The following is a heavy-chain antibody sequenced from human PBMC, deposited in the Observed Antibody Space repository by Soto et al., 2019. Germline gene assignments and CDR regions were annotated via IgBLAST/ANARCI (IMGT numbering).Heavy chain of an antibody. D-gene: IGHD5-12*01. J-gene: IGHJ4*02. CDR1: GGTLSNST. Sequence: QVQLVQSGAEVRKPGSSVKVSCQASGGTLSNSTVTWVRQAPGQGLEWMGRLIPILGLANYAQKFRGRLTITADKSTTTAYMELRSLRSEDTAMYYCARFKLGDDYWGQGTLVTVSS. V-gene: IGHV1-69*02. CDR3: ARFKLGDDY. CDR2: LIPILGLA.